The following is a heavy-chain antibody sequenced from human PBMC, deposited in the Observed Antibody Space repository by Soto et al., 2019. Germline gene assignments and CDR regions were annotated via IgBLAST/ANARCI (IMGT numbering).Heavy chain of an antibody. CDR3: ARGTGWNFLDY. CDR2: IYPADSDT. CDR1: GFGFTSYW. J-gene: IGHJ4*02. Sequence: GESLKISCKGSGFGFTSYWIAWVRQMPGKGLEWMGAIYPADSDTRYSPSFQGQVTISADKSTSTAYLQWSSLKPSDNAFYYCARGTGWNFLDYWGQGTQVTVSS. V-gene: IGHV5-51*01. D-gene: IGHD1-1*01.